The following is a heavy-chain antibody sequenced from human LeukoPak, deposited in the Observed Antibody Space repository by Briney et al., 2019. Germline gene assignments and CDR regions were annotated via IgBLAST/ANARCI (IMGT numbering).Heavy chain of an antibody. V-gene: IGHV3-33*06. CDR3: AKDLTPYDSSGYNDK. D-gene: IGHD3-22*01. J-gene: IGHJ4*02. CDR1: GFTFSNYG. Sequence: GGSLRLSCAASGFTFSNYGMHWVRQAAGKGLEGVAVIWYDGSNKYYADSVKGRFTISRDNSKNTLSLQMNGLRAEDTAVYYCAKDLTPYDSSGYNDKWGQGTLVTVS. CDR2: IWYDGSNK.